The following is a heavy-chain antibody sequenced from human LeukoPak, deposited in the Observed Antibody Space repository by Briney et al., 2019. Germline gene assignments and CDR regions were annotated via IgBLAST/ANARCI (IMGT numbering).Heavy chain of an antibody. CDR1: GSTFTDYW. Sequence: TGGSLRLSCAASGSTFTDYWMTWVRQAPGKGLEWVANIKQDGSVKYYVDSVKGRFTISRDNAQNSLYLQMNSLRAEDTAVYYCARDEPDYWGQGTLVTVSS. V-gene: IGHV3-7*01. J-gene: IGHJ4*02. CDR3: ARDEPDY. CDR2: IKQDGSVK.